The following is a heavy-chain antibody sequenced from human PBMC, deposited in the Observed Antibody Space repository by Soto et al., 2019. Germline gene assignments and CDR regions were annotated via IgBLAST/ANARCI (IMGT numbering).Heavy chain of an antibody. J-gene: IGHJ4*02. D-gene: IGHD6-19*01. CDR1: GFTFSSYA. V-gene: IGHV3-23*01. Sequence: PGGSLRLACAASGFTFSSYAMSWVRQAPGKGLEWVSAISGSGGSTYYADSVKGRFTISRDNSKNTLYLQMNSLRAEDTAVYYCAKVSGSGWGEGYWGQGTLVTVSS. CDR2: ISGSGGST. CDR3: AKVSGSGWGEGY.